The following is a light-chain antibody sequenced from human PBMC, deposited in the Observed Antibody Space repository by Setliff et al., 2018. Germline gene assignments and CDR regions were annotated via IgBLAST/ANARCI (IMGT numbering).Light chain of an antibody. V-gene: IGLV1-44*01. J-gene: IGLJ1*01. CDR2: SNN. CDR3: AAWDDSLTGSDV. CDR1: SSNIGGNT. Sequence: QSALTQPPSTSGTPGQRVTISCSGSSSNIGGNTVNWYQQLPGTAPRLLIFSNNDRPSGVSNRFTGSKPGTSASLTISGLQSEDEGDYYCAAWDDSLTGSDVFGTGTKVTVL.